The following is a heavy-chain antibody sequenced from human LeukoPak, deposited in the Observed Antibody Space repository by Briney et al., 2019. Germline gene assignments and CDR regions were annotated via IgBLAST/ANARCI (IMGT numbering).Heavy chain of an antibody. J-gene: IGHJ4*02. CDR3: TVVPASPAESYYFDY. D-gene: IGHD2-2*01. CDR2: MNPNSCNT. CDR1: GYTFTSYD. Sequence: ASVKVSCKASGYTFTSYDINWVRQASGQGLEWMGWMNPNSCNTGYAQKFQGRVTMTRNTSISTAYMELSSLRSEDTAVYYCTVVPASPAESYYFDYWGQGTLVTVSS. V-gene: IGHV1-8*01.